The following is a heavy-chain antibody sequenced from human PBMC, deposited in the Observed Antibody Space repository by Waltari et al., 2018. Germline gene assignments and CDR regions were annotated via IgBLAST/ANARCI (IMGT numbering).Heavy chain of an antibody. CDR1: GFSFSTYA. Sequence: EVQMLESGGGLVQPGGSLRLSCAASGFSFSTYAMSWVRQAPGKGLEWVSGISGSGGSTSYADSVKGRFTISRDNSKNTLYLHMNSLRADDTAVYYCAREEGLVPAAPDWFDPWGQGTLVSVSS. J-gene: IGHJ5*02. D-gene: IGHD2-2*01. V-gene: IGHV3-23*01. CDR2: ISGSGGST. CDR3: AREEGLVPAAPDWFDP.